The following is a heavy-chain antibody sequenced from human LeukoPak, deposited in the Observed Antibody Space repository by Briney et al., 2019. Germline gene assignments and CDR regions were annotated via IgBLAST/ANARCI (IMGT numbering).Heavy chain of an antibody. J-gene: IGHJ4*02. V-gene: IGHV1-69*13. CDR2: IIPIFGTA. CDR1: GYSFNSQG. Sequence: SVKVSCKASGYSFNSQGMNWVRQAPGQGLEWMGGIIPIFGTANYAQKFQGRVTITADESTSTAYMELSSLRSEDTAVYYCARLKAESLWFGELFAPFDYWGQGTLVTVSS. D-gene: IGHD3-10*01. CDR3: ARLKAESLWFGELFAPFDY.